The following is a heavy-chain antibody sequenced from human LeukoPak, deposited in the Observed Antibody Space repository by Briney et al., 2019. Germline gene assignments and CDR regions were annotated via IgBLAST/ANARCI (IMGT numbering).Heavy chain of an antibody. CDR2: IKSKVDGGTT. Sequence: GGSLRLSCAASGCTFKIVWVSWVRQAPGKGLEWIGRIKSKVDGGTTDYAAPVKGRFTISRDDSETTLYLQMNSLETEDTGVYYCSTGAYCSSTTCQFHYYYYLDVWGKGTTVTVSS. D-gene: IGHD2-2*01. V-gene: IGHV3-15*05. CDR1: GCTFKIVW. J-gene: IGHJ6*03. CDR3: STGAYCSSTTCQFHYYYYLDV.